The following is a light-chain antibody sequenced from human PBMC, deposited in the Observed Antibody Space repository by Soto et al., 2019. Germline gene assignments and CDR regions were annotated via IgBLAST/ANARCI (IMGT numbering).Light chain of an antibody. V-gene: IGKV3-11*01. Sequence: EIVLTQSPATLSLSLGERATLSCRASQSVRRNLAWYQQKPGQAPRLLIYDASNRATGIPARFSGSGSGTDFTLTISRLEPEDFAVYHCQQRTNWPLTFGGGTKVEIK. CDR1: QSVRRN. CDR2: DAS. J-gene: IGKJ4*01. CDR3: QQRTNWPLT.